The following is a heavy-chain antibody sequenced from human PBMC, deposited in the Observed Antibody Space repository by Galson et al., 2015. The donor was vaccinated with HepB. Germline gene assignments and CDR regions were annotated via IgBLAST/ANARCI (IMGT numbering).Heavy chain of an antibody. J-gene: IGHJ5*02. CDR3: AKGYGLFDL. CDR1: GFTFGSTA. V-gene: IGHV3-23*01. Sequence: SLRLSCASSGFTFGSTAMTWVRQAPGKGLEWVSGISGNGASTFYADYVKGRFTITRANSKNTLSFQMSSLRTENTAVYYCAKGYGLFDLWGPGTLVTVSS. CDR2: ISGNGAST. D-gene: IGHD4-17*01.